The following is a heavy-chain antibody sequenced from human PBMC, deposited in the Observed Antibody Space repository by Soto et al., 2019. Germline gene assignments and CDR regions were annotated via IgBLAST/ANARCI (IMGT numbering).Heavy chain of an antibody. CDR2: IYYSGST. CDR1: GGSISSYY. CDR3: ARDKITGLFDY. D-gene: IGHD2-8*02. J-gene: IGHJ4*02. V-gene: IGHV4-59*12. Sequence: SETLSLPCTVSGGSISSYYWSWIRQTPGKGLEWIGYIYYSGSTNYNPSHKSRVTISVDTSKNQFSLKLSSVTAADTAVYYCARDKITGLFDYWGQGTLVTVSS.